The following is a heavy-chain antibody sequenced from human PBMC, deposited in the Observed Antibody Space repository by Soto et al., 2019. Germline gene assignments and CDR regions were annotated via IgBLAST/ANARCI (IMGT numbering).Heavy chain of an antibody. CDR2: MNPNSGNT. Sequence: ASVKVSFKASGYTFTSYDINWVRQATGQGLEWMGWMNPNSGNTGYAQKFQGRVTMTRNTSIITAYMELSSLRSEDTAVYYCARAATYNGNYDESIDYWGQGTLVTVSS. CDR3: ARAATYNGNYDESIDY. D-gene: IGHD1-7*01. V-gene: IGHV1-8*01. CDR1: GYTFTSYD. J-gene: IGHJ4*02.